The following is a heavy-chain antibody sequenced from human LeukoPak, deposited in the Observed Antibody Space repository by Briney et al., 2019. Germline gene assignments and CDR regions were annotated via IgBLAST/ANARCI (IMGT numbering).Heavy chain of an antibody. CDR3: AKDRSGYSGYDPYFDY. D-gene: IGHD5-12*01. CDR1: GFTFSSYG. Sequence: PGGSLRLSCAASGFTFSSYGMHWVRQAPGKGLEWVAFIRYDGSNKYYADSVKGRFTISRDNSKNTLYLQMNSLRAEDTAVYYCAKDRSGYSGYDPYFDYWGQGTLVTVSS. V-gene: IGHV3-30*02. CDR2: IRYDGSNK. J-gene: IGHJ4*02.